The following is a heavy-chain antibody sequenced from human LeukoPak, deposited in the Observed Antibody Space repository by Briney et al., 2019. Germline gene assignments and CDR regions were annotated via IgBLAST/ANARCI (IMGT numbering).Heavy chain of an antibody. Sequence: SETLSLTCTVSGGSISSGGYYWSWIRQHPGKGLEWIGYIYYSGSTYYNPSLKSRVTISVDTSKNQFSLKLSSVTAADTAVYYCARAGCSGGSCYSVRYYYYGMDAWGQGTTVTVSS. CDR2: IYYSGST. D-gene: IGHD2-15*01. CDR3: ARAGCSGGSCYSVRYYYYGMDA. V-gene: IGHV4-31*03. CDR1: GGSISSGGYY. J-gene: IGHJ6*02.